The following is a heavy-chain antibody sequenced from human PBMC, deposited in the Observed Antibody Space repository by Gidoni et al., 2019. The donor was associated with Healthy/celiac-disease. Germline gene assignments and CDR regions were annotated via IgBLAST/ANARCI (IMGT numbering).Heavy chain of an antibody. CDR2: IYYSGST. CDR3: ARHHRPMIVVVIQPFDY. CDR1: GGSISSSSYY. V-gene: IGHV4-39*01. D-gene: IGHD3-22*01. J-gene: IGHJ4*02. Sequence: QLQLQESGPGLVKPSETLSLTCTVSGGSISSSSYYWGWIRQPPGKGLEWIGSIYYSGSTYYNPSLKSRVTISVDTSKNQFSLKLSSVTAADTAVYYCARHHRPMIVVVIQPFDYWGQGTLVTVSS.